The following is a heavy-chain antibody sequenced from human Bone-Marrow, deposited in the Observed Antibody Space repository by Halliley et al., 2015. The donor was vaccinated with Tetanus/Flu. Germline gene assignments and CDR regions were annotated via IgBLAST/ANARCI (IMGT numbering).Heavy chain of an antibody. CDR3: ARDWADGDSGYRY. J-gene: IGHJ4*02. V-gene: IGHV3-53*01. CDR2: IFSGGVP. Sequence: EWVSAIFSGGVPSYADSVEGRFTISRDNSKNTLFLQMNSLRAEDTAVYYCARDWADGDSGYRYWGQGTLVTVSS. D-gene: IGHD3-22*01.